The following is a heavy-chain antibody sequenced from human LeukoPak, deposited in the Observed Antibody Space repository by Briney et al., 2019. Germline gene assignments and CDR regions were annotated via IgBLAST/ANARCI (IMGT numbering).Heavy chain of an antibody. CDR1: GGSISSYY. V-gene: IGHV4-4*07. D-gene: IGHD1-26*01. J-gene: IGHJ4*02. CDR2: IYTSGST. CDR3: TRGGELMNF. Sequence: SETLSLTCTVSGGSISSYYWTWIRQPAGKGLEWIGRIYTSGSTNYNPSLKSRVTISIDASKNQFSPRLSSVTAADTAVYYCTRGGELMNFWGQGTLVTVSS.